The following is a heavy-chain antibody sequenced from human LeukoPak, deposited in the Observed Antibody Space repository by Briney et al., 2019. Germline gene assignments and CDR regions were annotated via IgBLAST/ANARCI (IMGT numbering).Heavy chain of an antibody. Sequence: PSETLSLTCAVSGYSISSGYYWGWIRQPPGKGLEWIGSIYHSGSTYYNPSLKSRVTISVDTSKNQFSLKLSSVTAADTAVYYCARGELLRYFDWLSDAFDIWGQGTMVTVSS. CDR3: ARGELLRYFDWLSDAFDI. CDR1: GYSISSGYY. D-gene: IGHD3-9*01. CDR2: IYHSGST. V-gene: IGHV4-38-2*01. J-gene: IGHJ3*02.